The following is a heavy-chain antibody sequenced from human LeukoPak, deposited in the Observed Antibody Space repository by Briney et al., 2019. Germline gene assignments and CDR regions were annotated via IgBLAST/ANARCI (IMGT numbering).Heavy chain of an antibody. CDR2: IIPILGIA. D-gene: IGHD1-26*01. V-gene: IGHV1-69*04. Sequence: ASVKVSCKASGGTFSSYAISWVRQAPGQGLEWMGRIIPILGIANYAQKFQGRVTITADKSTSTAYMELSSPRSEDTAVYYCARDRNIVGATLNWFDPWGQGTLVTVSS. CDR3: ARDRNIVGATLNWFDP. J-gene: IGHJ5*02. CDR1: GGTFSSYA.